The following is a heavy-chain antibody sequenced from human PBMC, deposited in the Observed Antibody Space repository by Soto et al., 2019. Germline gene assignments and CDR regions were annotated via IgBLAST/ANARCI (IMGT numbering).Heavy chain of an antibody. D-gene: IGHD3-10*01. CDR1: GGSFSGYY. CDR2: INHSGST. Sequence: SETLSLTCAVYGGSFSGYYWSWIRQPPGKGLEWIGEINHSGSTNYNPSLKSRVTISVDTSKNQFSLKLSSVTAADTAVYYCAVLLLWFGEPIDVWGQGTTVTVYS. CDR3: AVLLLWFGEPIDV. J-gene: IGHJ6*02. V-gene: IGHV4-34*01.